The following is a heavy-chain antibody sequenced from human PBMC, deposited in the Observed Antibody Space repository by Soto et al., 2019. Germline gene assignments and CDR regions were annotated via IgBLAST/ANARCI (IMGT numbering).Heavy chain of an antibody. D-gene: IGHD6-13*01. Sequence: GGSLRLSCAASGFTFSSYAMHWVRQAPGKGLEYVSAISSNGGSTYYANSVKGRFTISRDNSKNTLYLQMGSLRAEDMAVYYCARVSYSSSWYRVWYYFDYWGQGTLVTVSS. CDR2: ISSNGGST. CDR3: ARVSYSSSWYRVWYYFDY. V-gene: IGHV3-64*01. J-gene: IGHJ4*02. CDR1: GFTFSSYA.